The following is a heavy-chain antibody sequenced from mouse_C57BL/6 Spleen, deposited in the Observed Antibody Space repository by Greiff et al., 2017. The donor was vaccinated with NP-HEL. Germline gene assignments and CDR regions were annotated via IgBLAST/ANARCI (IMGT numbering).Heavy chain of an antibody. CDR1: GYTFTSCG. CDR3: ARLGSKEPFAY. D-gene: IGHD1-3*01. J-gene: IGHJ3*01. V-gene: IGHV1-81*01. Sequence: QVQLKESGAELARPGASVKLSCKASGYTFTSCGISWVKQRTGQGLEWIGEIYPRSGNTYYNEKFKGKATLTADKSSSTAYMELRSLTSEDSAVYFCARLGSKEPFAYWGQGTLVTVSA. CDR2: IYPRSGNT.